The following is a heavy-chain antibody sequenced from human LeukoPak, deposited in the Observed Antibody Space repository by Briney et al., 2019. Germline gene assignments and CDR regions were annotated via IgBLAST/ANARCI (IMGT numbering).Heavy chain of an antibody. J-gene: IGHJ6*03. D-gene: IGHD6-13*01. CDR1: GGSISSYY. V-gene: IGHV4-59*01. CDR2: IYYSGNS. Sequence: SETLSLTCTVSGGSISSYYWSWIRQPPGKGLEWIGYIYYSGNSNYNPSLKSRVTISVDASKNQFSLKLSSVTAADTAVYYCARGAYSSSWYNDYYYYYYMVVWGKGTTVTISS. CDR3: ARGAYSSSWYNDYYYYYYMVV.